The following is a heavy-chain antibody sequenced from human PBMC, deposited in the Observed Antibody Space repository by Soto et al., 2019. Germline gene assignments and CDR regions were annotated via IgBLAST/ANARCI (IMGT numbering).Heavy chain of an antibody. CDR3: AKNLRMWFGELLNL. CDR1: GFTFSSYA. CDR2: ISGSGGST. J-gene: IGHJ4*02. Sequence: GGSLRLSCAASGFTFSSYAMSWVRQAPGKGLEWVSAISGSGGSTYYADSVKGRFTISRDNSKNTLYLQMNSLRAEDTAVYYCAKNLRMWFGELLNLWGQGTLVTVSS. D-gene: IGHD3-10*01. V-gene: IGHV3-23*01.